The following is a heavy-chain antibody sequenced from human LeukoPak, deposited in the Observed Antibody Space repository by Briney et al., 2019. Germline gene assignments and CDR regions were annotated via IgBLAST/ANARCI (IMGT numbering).Heavy chain of an antibody. D-gene: IGHD3-22*01. CDR1: GFTFSIYW. CDR3: AITYYYDSSGPYAFDI. J-gene: IGHJ3*02. V-gene: IGHV3-74*01. CDR2: INSDGSST. Sequence: PGGSLRLSCAASGFTFSIYWMHWVRQAPGKGLVWVSRINSDGSSTNYADSVKGRFTISRDNAKNTLYLQMNSLRAEDTAVYYCAITYYYDSSGPYAFDIWGQGTMVTVSS.